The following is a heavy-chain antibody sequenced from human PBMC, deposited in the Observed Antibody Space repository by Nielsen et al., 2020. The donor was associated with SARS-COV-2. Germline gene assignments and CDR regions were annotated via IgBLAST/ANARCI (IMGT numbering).Heavy chain of an antibody. Sequence: GESLKISCAASGFTFSDYYMSWIRQAPGKGLEWVSYISSSSSYTNYADSVKGRFTISRDNAKNSLYLQMNSLRSEDTAVYYCARSLELRVLEERTFDYWGQGTLVTVSS. CDR2: ISSSSSYT. CDR3: ARSLELRVLEERTFDY. D-gene: IGHD1-7*01. CDR1: GFTFSDYY. J-gene: IGHJ4*02. V-gene: IGHV3-11*03.